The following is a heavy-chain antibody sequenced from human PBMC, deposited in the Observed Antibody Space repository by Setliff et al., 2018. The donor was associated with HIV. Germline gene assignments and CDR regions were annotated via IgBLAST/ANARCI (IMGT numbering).Heavy chain of an antibody. V-gene: IGHV3-30*04. J-gene: IGHJ3*02. CDR3: SAFEM. Sequence: GGSLRLSCVASGFTFRTFAMNWVRQAPGKGLEWVAVISYDGGRKDYAESVNGRFTISRDDSKSTLYLQMNSLRVEDTAVYYCSAFEMWGQGTMVTVSS. CDR1: GFTFRTFA. CDR2: ISYDGGRK.